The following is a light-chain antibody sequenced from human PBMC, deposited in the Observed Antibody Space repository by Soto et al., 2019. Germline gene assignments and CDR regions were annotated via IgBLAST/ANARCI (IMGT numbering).Light chain of an antibody. CDR1: QTVERW. CDR3: QQYKDYVYT. V-gene: IGKV1-5*01. J-gene: IGKJ2*01. CDR2: DVS. Sequence: DMQLTQSPSTLSASVGDRVIITCRASQTVERWMAWYQQKPGKAHKLLISDVSTLERGVQSRFSGSGSATEFTLTISGLQPDDFATYYCQQYKDYVYTFGQGTKVDIK.